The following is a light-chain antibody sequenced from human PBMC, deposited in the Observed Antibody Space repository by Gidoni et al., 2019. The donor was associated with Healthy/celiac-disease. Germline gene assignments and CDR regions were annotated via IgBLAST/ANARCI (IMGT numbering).Light chain of an antibody. Sequence: DSVMTQSPDSLAVSLGERATINCKSSQRVLYSSNNKNYLAWYQRKPGQHPKLLIYWASTGESGDPDGFRGSGSGTDFALTISSLQAEDVAVYYCQQYYSTPQAFGGXTKVEIK. V-gene: IGKV4-1*01. CDR1: QRVLYSSNNKNY. CDR3: QQYYSTPQA. CDR2: WAS. J-gene: IGKJ4*01.